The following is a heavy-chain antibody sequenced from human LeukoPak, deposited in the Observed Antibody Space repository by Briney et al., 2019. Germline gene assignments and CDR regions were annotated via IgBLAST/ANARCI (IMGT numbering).Heavy chain of an antibody. Sequence: GGSLRLSCAASGFTFSSYAMSWVRQAPGKGLEWVSAISGSGGSTYYADSVKGRFTISRDNSKNTLYLQMNSLRAEDTAVYYCAKEISRPTDFWSGYYSPFDYWGQGTLVTVSS. CDR3: AKEISRPTDFWSGYYSPFDY. CDR2: ISGSGGST. V-gene: IGHV3-23*01. J-gene: IGHJ4*02. D-gene: IGHD3-3*01. CDR1: GFTFSSYA.